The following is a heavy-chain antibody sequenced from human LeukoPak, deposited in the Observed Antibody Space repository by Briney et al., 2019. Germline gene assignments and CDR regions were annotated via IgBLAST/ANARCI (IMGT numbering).Heavy chain of an antibody. CDR2: ISYDGSNK. CDR3: ANLGSLLLL. J-gene: IGHJ3*01. Sequence: PGGSLRLSCAASGFTFSSYGMHWVRQAPGKGLEWVAVISYDGSNKYYADSVKGRFTISRDNSKNTLYLQMNSLRAEDTAVYYCANLGSLLLLWGQGTMVTVSS. CDR1: GFTFSSYG. V-gene: IGHV3-30*18. D-gene: IGHD3-10*01.